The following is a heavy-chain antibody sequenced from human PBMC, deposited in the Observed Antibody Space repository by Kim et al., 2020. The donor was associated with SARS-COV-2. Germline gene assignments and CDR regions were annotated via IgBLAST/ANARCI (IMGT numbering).Heavy chain of an antibody. V-gene: IGHV4-59*08. D-gene: IGHD3-3*01. CDR3: ARHYALNYDFWSGYYFDY. J-gene: IGHJ4*02. CDR2: IYYSGST. CDR1: GGSISSYY. Sequence: SETLSLTCTVSGGSISSYYWSWIRQPPGKGLEWIGYIYYSGSTNYNPSLKSRVTISVDTSKNQFSLKLSSVTAADTAVYYCARHYALNYDFWSGYYFDYWGQGTLVTVSS.